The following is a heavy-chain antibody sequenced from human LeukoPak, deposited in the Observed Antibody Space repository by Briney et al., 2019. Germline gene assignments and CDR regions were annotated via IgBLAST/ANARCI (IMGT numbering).Heavy chain of an antibody. J-gene: IGHJ4*02. CDR3: ARACGIAEGDY. Sequence: SETLSLTCAVYGGSFSGYYWSWSRQPPGMELEWIGEINHSGSTNYNPSLKSRVTISVDTSKNQFSLKLSSVTAADTAVYYCARACGIAEGDYWGQGTPVTVSS. CDR2: INHSGST. D-gene: IGHD6-13*01. V-gene: IGHV4-34*01. CDR1: GGSFSGYY.